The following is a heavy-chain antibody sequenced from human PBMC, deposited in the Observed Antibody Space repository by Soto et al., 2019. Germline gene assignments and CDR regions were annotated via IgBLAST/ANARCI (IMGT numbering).Heavy chain of an antibody. Sequence: GSLRLSCAASGFPFDDYGMSWVRQAPGKGLEWVSGINRDGGSTGYADSVKGRSTISRDNAKNSLYLQMNSLRAEDTAFYYCARAPGYYGDFFDYWGQGTLVTVSS. CDR2: INRDGGST. CDR1: GFPFDDYG. CDR3: ARAPGYYGDFFDY. V-gene: IGHV3-20*04. J-gene: IGHJ4*02. D-gene: IGHD4-17*01.